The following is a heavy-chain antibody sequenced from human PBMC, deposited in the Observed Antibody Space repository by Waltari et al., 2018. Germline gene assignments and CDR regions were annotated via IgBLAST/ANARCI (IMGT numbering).Heavy chain of an antibody. Sequence: EVQLVESGGGLVKPGGSLRLSCAASGFTFSSYSMNWVRQAPGKGLEWVESISSRSRYIYYADSGKGRFTISRDNAKNSLYLQMNSLRAEDTAVYYCARAVPRMGRAYDAFDIWGQGTMVTVSS. CDR1: GFTFSSYS. D-gene: IGHD3-10*01. CDR2: ISSRSRYI. CDR3: ARAVPRMGRAYDAFDI. V-gene: IGHV3-21*01. J-gene: IGHJ3*02.